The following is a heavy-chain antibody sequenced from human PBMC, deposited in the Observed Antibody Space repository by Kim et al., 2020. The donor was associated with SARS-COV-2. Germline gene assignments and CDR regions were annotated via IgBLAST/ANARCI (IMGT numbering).Heavy chain of an antibody. V-gene: IGHV3-30*04. Sequence: GGSLRLSCAASGFTFSSYAMHWVRQAPGKGLEWVAVISYDGSNKYYADSVKGRFTISRDNSKNTLYLQMNSLRAEDTAVYYCARERRVLLWFGELSWDYGMDVWGQGATVTVSS. CDR2: ISYDGSNK. D-gene: IGHD3-10*01. CDR1: GFTFSSYA. CDR3: ARERRVLLWFGELSWDYGMDV. J-gene: IGHJ6*02.